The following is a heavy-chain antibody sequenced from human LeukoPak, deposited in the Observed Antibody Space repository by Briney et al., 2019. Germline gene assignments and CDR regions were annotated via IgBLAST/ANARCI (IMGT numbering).Heavy chain of an antibody. Sequence: PGGSLRLSCAASGFTFSNYAMSWVRQAPGKGLEWVSTISDTGSDTYYADSVQGRLTISRDNSENTLYLQMNNLRAEDTAIHYCAKVPYSDYGSGRPPFMDVWGQGTTVAVSS. V-gene: IGHV3-23*01. J-gene: IGHJ6*02. D-gene: IGHD3-10*01. CDR2: ISDTGSDT. CDR3: AKVPYSDYGSGRPPFMDV. CDR1: GFTFSNYA.